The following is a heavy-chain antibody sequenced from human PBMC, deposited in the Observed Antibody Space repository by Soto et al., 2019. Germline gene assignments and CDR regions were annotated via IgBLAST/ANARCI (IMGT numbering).Heavy chain of an antibody. CDR2: ISGSGGST. Sequence: GGSLRLSCAASGFTFSSYAMSWVHQAPGKGLEWVSAISGSGGSTYYADSVKGRFTISRDNSKNTLYLQMNSLRAEDTAVYYCAKGGIAARPFYYYGMDVWGQGTTVTVSS. CDR3: AKGGIAARPFYYYGMDV. CDR1: GFTFSSYA. D-gene: IGHD6-6*01. J-gene: IGHJ6*02. V-gene: IGHV3-23*01.